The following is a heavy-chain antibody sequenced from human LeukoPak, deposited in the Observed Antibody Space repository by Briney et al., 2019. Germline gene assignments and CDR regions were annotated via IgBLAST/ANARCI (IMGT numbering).Heavy chain of an antibody. Sequence: PGRSLRLSCAASGFTFSSYGMHWVRQAPGKGLEWVAVISYDGSNKYYADSVKGRFTISRDNSKNTLYLQMNSLRAEDTAVYYCAIILGGQWLTDFDIWGQGTMVTVSS. CDR3: AIILGGQWLTDFDI. CDR1: GFTFSSYG. D-gene: IGHD5-12*01. V-gene: IGHV3-30*03. J-gene: IGHJ3*02. CDR2: ISYDGSNK.